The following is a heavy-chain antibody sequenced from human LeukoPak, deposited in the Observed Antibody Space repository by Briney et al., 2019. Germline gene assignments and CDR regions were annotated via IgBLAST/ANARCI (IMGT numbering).Heavy chain of an antibody. D-gene: IGHD1-26*01. V-gene: IGHV3-15*01. CDR3: TTDGVGVEGATYDN. J-gene: IGHJ4*02. CDR1: GFTFTNAW. CDR2: IKAKAHGGTI. Sequence: GGSLRLSCAASGFTFTNAWMAWVRQAPGEGLEWVGRIKAKAHGGTIEYAAPVKGRFTISRDDSKNALYLQMNSLKTEDTAVYYCTTDGVGVEGATYDNWGQGTLVSVSS.